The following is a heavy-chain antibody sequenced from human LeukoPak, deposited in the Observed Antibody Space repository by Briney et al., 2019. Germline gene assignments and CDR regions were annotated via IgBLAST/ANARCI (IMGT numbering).Heavy chain of an antibody. Sequence: SETLSLTCTVSGGSVSSGSYFWSWIRQPPGKGLEWIGFIYYNGNTNSSPSLKSRVTISVDTSKSQFSLKLTSVTAADTAVYYCARGYRSSWYQVDYWGQGTLVTVFS. D-gene: IGHD6-13*01. CDR3: ARGYRSSWYQVDY. J-gene: IGHJ4*02. CDR1: GGSVSSGSYF. CDR2: IYYNGNT. V-gene: IGHV4-61*01.